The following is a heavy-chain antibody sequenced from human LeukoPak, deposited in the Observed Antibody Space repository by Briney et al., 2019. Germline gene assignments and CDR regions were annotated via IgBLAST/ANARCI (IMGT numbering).Heavy chain of an antibody. CDR3: ASAGYGDYFALFD. CDR2: IIPIFGTA. D-gene: IGHD4-17*01. Sequence: ASVKVSCKASGGTFSSYAISWVRQAPGQGLEWMGGIIPIFGTANYAQKFQGRVTITADKSTSTAYMELSSLRSEDTAVYYCASAGYGDYFALFDWGQGTLVTVSS. J-gene: IGHJ4*02. V-gene: IGHV1-69*06. CDR1: GGTFSSYA.